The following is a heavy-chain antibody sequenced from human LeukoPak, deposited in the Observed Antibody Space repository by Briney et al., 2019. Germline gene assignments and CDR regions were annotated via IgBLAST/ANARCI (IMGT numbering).Heavy chain of an antibody. CDR3: ARVTSGYQLPLYYFDY. D-gene: IGHD2-2*01. V-gene: IGHV1-69*13. J-gene: IGHJ4*02. CDR1: GGTFSSYA. CDR2: IIPIFGTA. Sequence: SVKVSCKASGGTFSSYAISWVRQAPGQGLEWMGGIIPIFGTANYAQKFQGRVTITADESTSTACLELSSLRSEDTAVYYCARVTSGYQLPLYYFDYWGQGTLVTVSS.